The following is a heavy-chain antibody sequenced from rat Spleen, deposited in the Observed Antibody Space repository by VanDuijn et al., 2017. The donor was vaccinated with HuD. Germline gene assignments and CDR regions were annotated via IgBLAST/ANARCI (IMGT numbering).Heavy chain of an antibody. CDR2: ITDTGASS. CDR3: AVAGYGY. Sequence: EVQLVESGGGLVQPGRSLRLSCVASGFTFKNYWMTWIRQAPGKGLEWVASITDTGASSYYPDSVKGRFTISRDNAESIVYLRMNSLKSEDTATYYCAVAGYGYWGQGVMVTVSS. D-gene: IGHD1-7*01. CDR1: GFTFKNYW. J-gene: IGHJ2*01. V-gene: IGHV5-31*01.